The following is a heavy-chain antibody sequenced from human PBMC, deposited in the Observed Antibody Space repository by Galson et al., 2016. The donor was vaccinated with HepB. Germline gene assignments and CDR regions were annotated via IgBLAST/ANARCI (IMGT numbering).Heavy chain of an antibody. Sequence: SETLSLTCTVSGGSVSSSSHWGWIRQPPGKGLERIGSIYYSGSTYYNPSLKSRITISVDTPKNQFSLKLGSVTAADTAVYYCARLGYDSSGYYLPHFDYWGQGTLVTVSS. V-gene: IGHV4-39*01. D-gene: IGHD3-22*01. CDR1: GGSVSSSSH. J-gene: IGHJ4*02. CDR3: ARLGYDSSGYYLPHFDY. CDR2: IYYSGST.